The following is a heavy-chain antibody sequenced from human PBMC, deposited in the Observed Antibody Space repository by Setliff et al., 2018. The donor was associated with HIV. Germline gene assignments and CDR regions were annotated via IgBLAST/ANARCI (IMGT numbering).Heavy chain of an antibody. CDR2: INAGNGNT. CDR3: AREVPWGGSYSHLPLDY. J-gene: IGHJ4*02. CDR1: GYTFTSYA. D-gene: IGHD1-26*01. V-gene: IGHV1-3*01. Sequence: GASVKVSCKASGYTFTSYAMHWVRQAPGQRLEWMGWINAGNGNTKYSQKFQGRVTITRDTSASTAYMELSSLRSEDTAVYYCAREVPWGGSYSHLPLDYWGQGTLVTVSS.